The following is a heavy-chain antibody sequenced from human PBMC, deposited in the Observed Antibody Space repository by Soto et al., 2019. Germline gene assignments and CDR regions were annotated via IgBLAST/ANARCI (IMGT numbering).Heavy chain of an antibody. V-gene: IGHV4-39*01. J-gene: IGHJ4*02. D-gene: IGHD3-22*01. CDR3: ARQLDYYDNYGPLDH. Sequence: PSETLSLTCTVSGGSISGRYYWAWIRQPPGKGLEWIGIIFYSGTTYYNPSLKSRVTISVDTSKNQFSLNLNSVTAADTAVYYCARQLDYYDNYGPLDHWGQGTLVTVSS. CDR1: GGSISGRYY. CDR2: IFYSGTT.